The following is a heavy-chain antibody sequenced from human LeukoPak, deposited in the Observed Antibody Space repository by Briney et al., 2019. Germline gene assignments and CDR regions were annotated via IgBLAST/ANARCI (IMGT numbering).Heavy chain of an antibody. V-gene: IGHV1-2*04. J-gene: IGHJ5*02. CDR2: INPNSGGT. CDR3: ARGYCSGGSCYGYNWFDP. CDR1: GYTFTGYY. Sequence: SVKVSCKASGYTFTGYYMHWVRQAPGQGLEWMGWINPNSGGTNYAQKFQGWVTMTRDTSISTAYMELSRLRSDDTAVYYCARGYCSGGSCYGYNWFDPWGQGTLVTVSS. D-gene: IGHD2-15*01.